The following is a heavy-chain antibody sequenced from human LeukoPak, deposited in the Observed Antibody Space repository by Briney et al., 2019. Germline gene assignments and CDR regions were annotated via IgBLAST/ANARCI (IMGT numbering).Heavy chain of an antibody. Sequence: ASVKVSCKASGGTFNSYAISWVRQAPGQGLEWMGGIIPIFGTANYAQKFQGRVTITADESTSTAYMELSSLRSEDTAVYYCASYDSSGYYYDGDAFDIWGQGTMVTVSS. D-gene: IGHD3-22*01. J-gene: IGHJ3*02. CDR3: ASYDSSGYYYDGDAFDI. CDR2: IIPIFGTA. V-gene: IGHV1-69*13. CDR1: GGTFNSYA.